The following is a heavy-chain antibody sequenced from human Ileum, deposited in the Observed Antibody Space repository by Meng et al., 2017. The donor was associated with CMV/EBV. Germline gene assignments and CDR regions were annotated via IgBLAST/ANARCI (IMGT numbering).Heavy chain of an antibody. V-gene: IGHV3-15*01. Sequence: AASGFSFRNAWMRWVRQAPGKGLEWLGRIKTKTDGGTTDYAAPVRDRIIISRDDSKNTLYLQMNSPNIEDTAVYYCTTVGGGTYFNHWGQGTLVTVSS. D-gene: IGHD2-15*01. CDR1: GFSFRNAW. CDR3: TTVGGGTYFNH. J-gene: IGHJ4*02. CDR2: IKTKTDGGTT.